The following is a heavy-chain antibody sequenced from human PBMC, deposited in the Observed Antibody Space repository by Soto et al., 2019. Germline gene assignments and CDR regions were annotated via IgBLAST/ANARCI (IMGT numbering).Heavy chain of an antibody. V-gene: IGHV1-46*03. J-gene: IGHJ6*02. CDR2: INPSGGST. D-gene: IGHD3-22*01. CDR1: GYTFTSYY. Sequence: GASVKVSCKASGYTFTSYYMHWVRQAPGQGLEWMGIINPSGGSTSYAQKFQGRVTMTRDTSTSTVYMELSSLRSEDTAVYYCARSVFDSSGYLVPYYYYYGMDVWGQGTTVTVSS. CDR3: ARSVFDSSGYLVPYYYYYGMDV.